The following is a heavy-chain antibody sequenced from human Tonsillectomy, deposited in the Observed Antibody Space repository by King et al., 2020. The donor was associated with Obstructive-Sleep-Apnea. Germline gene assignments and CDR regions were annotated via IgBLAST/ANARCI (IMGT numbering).Heavy chain of an antibody. CDR3: TRPLLCSGGSCYSVPGYYYGMDV. V-gene: IGHV3-73*01. D-gene: IGHD2-15*01. J-gene: IGHJ6*02. Sequence: DVQLVESGGGLVQPGGSLKLSCAASGFTFSGSAMHWVRQASGKGLEWVGRIRSKANSYATAYAASVKGRFTISRDDSKNTAYLQMNSLKTEDTALYYCTRPLLCSGGSCYSVPGYYYGMDVWGQGTTVTVSS. CDR2: IRSKANSYAT. CDR1: GFTFSGSA.